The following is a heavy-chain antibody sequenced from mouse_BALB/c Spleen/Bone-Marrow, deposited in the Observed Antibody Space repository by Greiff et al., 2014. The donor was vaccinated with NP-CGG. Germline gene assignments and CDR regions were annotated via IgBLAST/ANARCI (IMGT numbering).Heavy chain of an antibody. CDR3: AREDSWGLAY. CDR2: IDPANGNT. CDR1: GFNIKDTY. J-gene: IGHJ3*01. Sequence: EVQLQQSGAELVKPGASVKLSCTASGFNIKDTYMHWVKPRPEQGLEWIGRIDPANGNTKYDPKFQGKATITADTSSNTAYLQLSSRTAEDTAVYYGAREDSWGLAYWGQGTLVTVSA. V-gene: IGHV14-3*02. D-gene: IGHD4-1*01.